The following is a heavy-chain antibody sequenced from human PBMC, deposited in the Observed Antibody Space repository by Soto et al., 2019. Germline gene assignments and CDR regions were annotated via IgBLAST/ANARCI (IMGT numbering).Heavy chain of an antibody. J-gene: IGHJ4*02. Sequence: LGLSCAASGFTFSSYSMNWVRQAPWKGREWVSSISSSSSYIYYADSVKGRFTISRDNAKNSLYLQMNSLRAEDTAVYYCASPSPTTYSSSCSPCPPHSWGQGTLVTVSS. V-gene: IGHV3-21*01. CDR3: ASPSPTTYSSSCSPCPPHS. CDR1: GFTFSSYS. CDR2: ISSSSSYI. D-gene: IGHD6-13*01.